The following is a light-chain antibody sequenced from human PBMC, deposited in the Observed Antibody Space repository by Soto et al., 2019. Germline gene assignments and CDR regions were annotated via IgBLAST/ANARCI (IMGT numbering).Light chain of an antibody. V-gene: IGLV2-18*01. CDR3: SLYTSENAYV. CDR2: EVS. CDR1: STDFVSYNR. Sequence: QSVLTQPPSVSGSPGQSVTISCTGTSTDFVSYNRVSWYQQPPGTAPKLMIYEVSKRPSGVPDRFSGSKSGHTASLTISGLQAADEADYYCSLYTSENAYVFGTGTKVTV. J-gene: IGLJ1*01.